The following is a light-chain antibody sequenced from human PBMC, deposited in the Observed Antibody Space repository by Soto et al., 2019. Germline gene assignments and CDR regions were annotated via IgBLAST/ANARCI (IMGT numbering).Light chain of an antibody. J-gene: IGKJ1*01. CDR1: QSVSDY. CDR2: DTS. CDR3: QQYNNWPWT. V-gene: IGKV3-11*01. Sequence: EIVLTQSPATLSLSPGERATLSCRATQSVSDYLAWYQQKPGQAPRLLIYDTSTRATGIPARFSGSGSGTDFTLTISSLQSEDFAVYYCQQYNNWPWTFGQGTKVDIK.